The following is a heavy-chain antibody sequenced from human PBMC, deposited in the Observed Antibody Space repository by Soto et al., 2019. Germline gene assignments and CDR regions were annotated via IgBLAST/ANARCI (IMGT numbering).Heavy chain of an antibody. D-gene: IGHD3-9*01. CDR2: ISGTGRVT. J-gene: IGHJ1*01. CDR3: AKDVHYDIVTGIEYFDH. V-gene: IGHV3-23*01. Sequence: EVQLLESGGGLVQPGGSLKLSCAVSGFTFSSYAMSWVRQAPGKGLEWVSGISGTGRVTNYAESVKGRFTISRDNPKNTLYLEMKSLRAEDTAVYYCAKDVHYDIVTGIEYFDHWGQGTLVTVSS. CDR1: GFTFSSYA.